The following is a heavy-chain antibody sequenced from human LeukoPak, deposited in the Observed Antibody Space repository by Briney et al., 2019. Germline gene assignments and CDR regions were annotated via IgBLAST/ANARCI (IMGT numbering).Heavy chain of an antibody. CDR2: ISSSGSTI. CDR3: ARDGRYYDFWSDPLYYYYYYMDV. CDR1: GFTFSDYY. J-gene: IGHJ6*03. Sequence: GGSLRLSCAASGFTFSDYYMSWIRQAPGEGLEWVSYISSSGSTIYYADSVKGRFTISRDNAKNSLYLQMNSLRAEDTAVYYCARDGRYYDFWSDPLYYYYYYMDVWGKGTTVTVSS. V-gene: IGHV3-11*04. D-gene: IGHD3-3*01.